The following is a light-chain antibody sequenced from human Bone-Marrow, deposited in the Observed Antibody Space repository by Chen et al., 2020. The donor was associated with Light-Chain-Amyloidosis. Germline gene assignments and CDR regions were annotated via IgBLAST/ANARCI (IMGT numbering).Light chain of an antibody. CDR3: QVWDRSSDRPV. CDR2: DDS. V-gene: IGLV3-21*02. J-gene: IGLJ3*02. CDR1: NIGSTS. Sequence: SYVLTQPSSVSVAPGQTATIACGGNNIGSTSVHWYQQTPGQAPLLVVYDDSDRPSGIPVRLSGSNAGNTATLTIGRVEAGDEADYYCQVWDRSSDRPVFGGGTKLTVL.